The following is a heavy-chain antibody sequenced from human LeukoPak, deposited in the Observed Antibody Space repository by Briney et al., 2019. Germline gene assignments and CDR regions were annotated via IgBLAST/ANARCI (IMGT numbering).Heavy chain of an antibody. J-gene: IGHJ5*02. D-gene: IGHD6-19*01. CDR1: GFTFDDYA. V-gene: IGHV3-43*02. CDR2: ISGDGGST. CDR3: ARANRIAVAGTSPTGGNWFDP. Sequence: GGSLRLSCAASGFTFDDYAMHWVRQVPGKGLEWVSLISGDGGSTYNADSVKGRFTISRDNAKNSLYLQMNSLRAEDTAVYYCARANRIAVAGTSPTGGNWFDPWGQGTLVTVSS.